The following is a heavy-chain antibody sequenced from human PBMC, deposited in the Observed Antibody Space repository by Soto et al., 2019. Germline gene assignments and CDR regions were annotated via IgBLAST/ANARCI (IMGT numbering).Heavy chain of an antibody. Sequence: GGSLILSCVGSGFTFSSYGIHWCGEAPGKGLEWVGVISSDGETKYYADSVKGRFTISRDNSKNTLYLQMDSLRPEDTAVYYCAKEVAVAGDLDYWGHGTLVTVPS. CDR2: ISSDGETK. CDR3: AKEVAVAGDLDY. J-gene: IGHJ4*01. D-gene: IGHD6-19*01. V-gene: IGHV3-30*18. CDR1: GFTFSSYG.